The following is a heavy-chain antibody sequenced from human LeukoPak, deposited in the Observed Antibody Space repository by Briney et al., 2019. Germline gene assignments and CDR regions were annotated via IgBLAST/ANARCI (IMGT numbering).Heavy chain of an antibody. V-gene: IGHV4-59*08. CDR3: ARLGGSGSYYRVMDV. CDR2: IYYTGST. CDR1: AGSISSYY. J-gene: IGHJ6*03. Sequence: NPSETLSLTCTVSAGSISSYYWSWIRQPPGKGLEWIAYIYYTGSTNYNPSLKSRVTISVDTSKNQFSLKLSSVTAADTAVYYCARLGGSGSYYRVMDVWGKGTTVTVSS. D-gene: IGHD3-10*01.